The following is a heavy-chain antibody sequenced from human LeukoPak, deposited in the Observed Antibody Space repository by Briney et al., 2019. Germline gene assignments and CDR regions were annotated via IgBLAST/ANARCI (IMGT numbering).Heavy chain of an antibody. CDR2: IRYDGSNK. D-gene: IGHD5/OR15-5a*01. CDR3: ARALRAGRGYYFDD. Sequence: PGGCLRLSCAASGFTFSRYGMHWVRQAPGKGLEWVAVIRYDGSNKYYADSVKGRFTLSRDNAKNSLYLQMNSLRAEDTAVYYCARALRAGRGYYFDDGGQRSLVTVHS. CDR1: GFTFSRYG. J-gene: IGHJ4*02. V-gene: IGHV3-33*08.